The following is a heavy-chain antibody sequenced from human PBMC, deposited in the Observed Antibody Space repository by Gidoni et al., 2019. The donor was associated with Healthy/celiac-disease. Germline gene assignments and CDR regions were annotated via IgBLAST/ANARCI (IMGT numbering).Heavy chain of an antibody. Sequence: EVQLVESGGGLVQPGGSLRLSCAASGFTFSSSDMPWVRQATGKGLEWVSAIGTAGDTYYPGSVKGRFTISRENAKNSLYLQMNSLRAGDTAVYYCARGTSSGWKDYWGQGTLVTVSS. CDR2: IGTAGDT. D-gene: IGHD6-19*01. V-gene: IGHV3-13*04. CDR1: GFTFSSSD. CDR3: ARGTSSGWKDY. J-gene: IGHJ4*02.